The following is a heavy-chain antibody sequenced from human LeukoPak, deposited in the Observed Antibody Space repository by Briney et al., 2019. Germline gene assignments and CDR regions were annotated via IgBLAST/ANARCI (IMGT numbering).Heavy chain of an antibody. CDR1: GFTFSRYS. Sequence: GGSLRLSCAASGFTFSRYSMNWVRQAPGKGLEWVSYISSSSSTIYYADSVKGRFTISRDNAKNSLYLQMNSLRAEDTAVYYCARDCSSTSCYLYYYYYMDVWGKGTTVTISS. V-gene: IGHV3-48*04. CDR2: ISSSSSTI. J-gene: IGHJ6*03. CDR3: ARDCSSTSCYLYYYYYMDV. D-gene: IGHD2-2*01.